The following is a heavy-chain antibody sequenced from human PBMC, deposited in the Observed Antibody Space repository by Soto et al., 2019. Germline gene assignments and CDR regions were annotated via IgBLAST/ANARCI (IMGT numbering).Heavy chain of an antibody. CDR3: AREREDYDCVGRFWWFDP. J-gene: IGHJ5*02. V-gene: IGHV3-21*01. CDR1: VFTLSSYS. D-gene: IGHD3-16*01. Sequence: VRLSFAASVFTLSSYSMNWVRQAPGKGLEWVSCISSSSSYIYYADSVKARFTISRDNAKNSLYLQMNSLRAEDTAVYYCAREREDYDCVGRFWWFDPWGQRNLVTIST. CDR2: ISSSSSYI.